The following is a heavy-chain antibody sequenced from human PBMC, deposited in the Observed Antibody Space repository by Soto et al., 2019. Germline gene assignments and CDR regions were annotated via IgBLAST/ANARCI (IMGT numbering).Heavy chain of an antibody. J-gene: IGHJ4*02. CDR1: GDTFTTYD. CDR2: INPNSGNI. Sequence: ASVKVSCKASGDTFTTYDINWVRQATGHGLEWMGWINPNSGNIGDAQRFQGRVTMTRDTAIRTAYMEVSSLRSDDTAVYYCARGRASGSYYLLDYWGQGTLVTVSS. V-gene: IGHV1-8*01. CDR3: ARGRASGSYYLLDY. D-gene: IGHD3-10*01.